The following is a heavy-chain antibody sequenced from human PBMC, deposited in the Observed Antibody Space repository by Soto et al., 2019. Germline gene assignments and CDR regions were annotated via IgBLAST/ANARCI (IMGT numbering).Heavy chain of an antibody. D-gene: IGHD3-16*01. CDR1: GFMFEDFA. V-gene: IGHV3-9*01. CDR2: INWNGVNK. J-gene: IGHJ1*01. Sequence: EVQLVESGGGLEQPGRSLRLSCTVSGFMFEDFAMHWVRQAPGQGLEWVSGINWNGVNKGYAESVLGRFTISRDNAKKSLYLDMNYLRPEDTALYFCAKHVDRLGELWGYFQSWGQGTMVTVSS. CDR3: AKHVDRLGELWGYFQS.